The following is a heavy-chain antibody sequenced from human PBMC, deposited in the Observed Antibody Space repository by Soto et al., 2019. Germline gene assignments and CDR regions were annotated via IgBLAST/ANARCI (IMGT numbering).Heavy chain of an antibody. V-gene: IGHV3-74*01. J-gene: IGHJ6*02. CDR1: SFTFSSYW. D-gene: IGHD3-3*01. CDR3: ARLSEGYYYGLDV. Sequence: GGALRGSCVASSFTFSSYWRYWVCEAPGKGLVWVSRINSDGSSTRYADSVKGRFSISRDNSKSTLYLQMNTLRAEDTAVYYCARLSEGYYYGLDVWGQGTTVTVSS. CDR2: INSDGSST.